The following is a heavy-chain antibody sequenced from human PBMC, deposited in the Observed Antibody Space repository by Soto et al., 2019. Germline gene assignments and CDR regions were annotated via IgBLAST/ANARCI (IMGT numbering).Heavy chain of an antibody. Sequence: QVQLVQSGGEVKKPGASVTVSCKASGYTFTYYGITWVRQAPGEGLEWVGWISASNANTNYAQKLQGRVTMTTDTSTSTAYMELRSLRSDDTAVYYCARVPAQSLDRVDYWGQGTLVTVSS. D-gene: IGHD2-2*01. CDR2: ISASNANT. CDR1: GYTFTYYG. CDR3: ARVPAQSLDRVDY. V-gene: IGHV1-18*04. J-gene: IGHJ4*02.